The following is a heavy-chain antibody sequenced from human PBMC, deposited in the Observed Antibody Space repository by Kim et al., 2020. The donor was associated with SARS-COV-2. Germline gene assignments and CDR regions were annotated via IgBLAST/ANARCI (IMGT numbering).Heavy chain of an antibody. Sequence: SETLSLTCTVSGGSISSGGYYWSWIRQHPGKGLEWFGYIYYSGSTYYNPSLKSRFTISVDTTKNQFSLKLSSVTAADTAVYYCASLKSITIFGVVTEFDYWGQGTLVTVSS. CDR1: GGSISSGGYY. CDR2: IYYSGST. CDR3: ASLKSITIFGVVTEFDY. J-gene: IGHJ4*02. V-gene: IGHV4-31*03. D-gene: IGHD3-3*01.